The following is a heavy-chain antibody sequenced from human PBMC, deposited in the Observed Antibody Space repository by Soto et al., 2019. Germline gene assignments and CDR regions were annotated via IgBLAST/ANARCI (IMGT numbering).Heavy chain of an antibody. CDR2: IYYSGST. V-gene: IGHV4-39*01. CDR3: ARHQARKTGYYEWATYYYYYYGMDV. D-gene: IGHD3-9*01. CDR1: GGSISSISYY. J-gene: IGHJ6*02. Sequence: SETLSLTCTVSGGSISSISYYWGWIRQPPGKGLEWIGSIYYSGSTYYNPSLKSRVTISVDTSKNQFSLKLSSVTAADTAVYYCARHQARKTGYYEWATYYYYYYGMDVWGQGTTVT.